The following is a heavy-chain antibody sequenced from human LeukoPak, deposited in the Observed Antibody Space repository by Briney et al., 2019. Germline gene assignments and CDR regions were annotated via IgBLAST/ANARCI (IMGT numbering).Heavy chain of an antibody. J-gene: IGHJ3*02. CDR1: GYTFTGYY. CDR2: INPNSGGT. D-gene: IGHD5-18*01. Sequence: GASVKVSCTASGYTFTGYYMHWVRQAPGQGLEWMGWINPNSGGTNYAQKFQGWVTMTRDTSISTAYMELSRLRSDDTAVYYCAPTYSYGSDAFDIWGQGTMVSVSS. V-gene: IGHV1-2*04. CDR3: APTYSYGSDAFDI.